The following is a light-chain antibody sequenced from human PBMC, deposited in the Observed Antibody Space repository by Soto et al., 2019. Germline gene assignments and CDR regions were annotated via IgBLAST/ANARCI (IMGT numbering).Light chain of an antibody. V-gene: IGKV1-9*01. J-gene: IGKJ4*01. CDR3: QQFNAYPLT. CDR1: QGISDY. Sequence: DIQLTQSPSFRSASVGDRVTISCRASQGISDYLAWYQQKPGKAPKLLIYGASTLQSGVPSRFSGSASGTEFTLTISSLQPENFETYFCQQFNAYPLTFGGGTKLEIK. CDR2: GAS.